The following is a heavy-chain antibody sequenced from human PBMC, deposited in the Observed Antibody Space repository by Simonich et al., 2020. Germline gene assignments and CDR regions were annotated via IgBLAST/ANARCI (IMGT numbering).Heavy chain of an antibody. Sequence: QVQLQQWGAGLLKPSETLSLTCAVYGGSFGGYYWSWIRQPPGKGLEWIGEINHSGSTNYTPSLKGPVTISGDTSKNQFSLKLSSVTAADTAVYYCARGKGWKNAFDIWGQGTMVTVSS. CDR1: GGSFGGYY. CDR2: INHSGST. CDR3: ARGKGWKNAFDI. J-gene: IGHJ3*02. D-gene: IGHD1-1*01. V-gene: IGHV4-34*01.